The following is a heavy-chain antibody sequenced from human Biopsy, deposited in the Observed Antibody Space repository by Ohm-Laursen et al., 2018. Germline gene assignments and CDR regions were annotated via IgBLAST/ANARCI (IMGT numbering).Heavy chain of an antibody. V-gene: IGHV1-69*06. J-gene: IGHJ6*02. CDR2: IIPMLGTV. CDR3: ARGRRLPAAISSYYYAMDV. D-gene: IGHD2-2*01. Sequence: SSVKVSCKASGGTFQKYGVTWVRQAPGQGLEWMGGIIPMLGTVQYARKLRGRVTITADKPTSTAYMELSSLRSDDTAVYYCARGRRLPAAISSYYYAMDVWGQGTTVTVSS. CDR1: GGTFQKYG.